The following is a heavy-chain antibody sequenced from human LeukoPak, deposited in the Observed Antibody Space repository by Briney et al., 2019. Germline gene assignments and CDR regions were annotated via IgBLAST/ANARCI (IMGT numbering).Heavy chain of an antibody. D-gene: IGHD3-22*01. Sequence: SETLSLTCTVSGGSISSYYWSWIRQPPGKGLEWIGYIYYSGSTNYNPSLKSRVTISVDTSKNLFSLKLNSVTAAGTAVYYCARDPSYYDRSGYLQAFDIWGQGTMVTVSS. CDR3: ARDPSYYDRSGYLQAFDI. V-gene: IGHV4-59*01. CDR2: IYYSGST. CDR1: GGSISSYY. J-gene: IGHJ3*02.